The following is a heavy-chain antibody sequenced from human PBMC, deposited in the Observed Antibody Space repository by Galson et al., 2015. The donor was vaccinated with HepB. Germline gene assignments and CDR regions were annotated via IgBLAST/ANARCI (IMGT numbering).Heavy chain of an antibody. J-gene: IGHJ4*02. Sequence: LSLSCAASGFTFSIFAMRWVRQAPGKGLEWVSHISDSGDNTYYADSVKGRFTISRDNSKNTLYLQMNNLRAEDTAVYFCAKSMGEAADFNYWGQGTLVTVSS. D-gene: IGHD3-16*01. CDR3: AKSMGEAADFNY. CDR2: ISDSGDNT. V-gene: IGHV3-23*01. CDR1: GFTFSIFA.